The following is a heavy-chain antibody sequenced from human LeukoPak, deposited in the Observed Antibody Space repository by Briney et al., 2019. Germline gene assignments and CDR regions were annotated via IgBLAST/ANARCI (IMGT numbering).Heavy chain of an antibody. J-gene: IGHJ5*02. CDR1: GGSISSSNW. CDR2: IYHSGST. D-gene: IGHD3-10*01. V-gene: IGHV4-4*02. Sequence: SGTLSLTCAVSGGSISSSNWWSWVRQPPGKGLDWIGEIYHSGSTNYNPSLKSRVTISVDKSKNQFSLKLSSVTAADTAVYYCARESSANYGSGSYNWFDPWGQGTLVTVSS. CDR3: ARESSANYGSGSYNWFDP.